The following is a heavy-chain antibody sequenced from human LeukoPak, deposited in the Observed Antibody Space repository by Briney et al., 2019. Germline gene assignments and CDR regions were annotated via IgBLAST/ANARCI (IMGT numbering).Heavy chain of an antibody. Sequence: SETLSLTCTVSGGSISSGSYYWSWIRQPAGKGLEWIGRIYTSGSTNYNPSLKGRVTISVDTSKNQFSLKLSSVTAADTAMYYCAREVGNKEKGYYYYYMDVWGKGTTVTISS. CDR1: GGSISSGSYY. D-gene: IGHD1/OR15-1a*01. J-gene: IGHJ6*03. V-gene: IGHV4-61*02. CDR3: AREVGNKEKGYYYYYMDV. CDR2: IYTSGST.